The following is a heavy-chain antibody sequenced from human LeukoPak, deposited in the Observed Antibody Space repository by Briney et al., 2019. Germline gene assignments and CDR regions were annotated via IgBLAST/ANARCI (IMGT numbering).Heavy chain of an antibody. V-gene: IGHV3-74*01. J-gene: IGHJ4*02. CDR3: ARDPQGHSSSWYADY. Sequence: GESLRLSCAASGFSFSRYWIHWVRQAPGKGLEWVSRINPDGSTTTYADSVKGRFTISRDNAENTVYLQMNSLRAEDTAVYYCARDPQGHSSSWYADYWGQGTLVTVSS. CDR2: INPDGSTT. CDR1: GFSFSRYW. D-gene: IGHD6-13*01.